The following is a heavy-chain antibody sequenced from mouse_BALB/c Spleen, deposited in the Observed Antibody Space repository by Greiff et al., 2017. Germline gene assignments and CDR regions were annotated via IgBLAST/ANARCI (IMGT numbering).Heavy chain of an antibody. CDR3: ARLLRYAMDY. D-gene: IGHD1-1*01. J-gene: IGHJ4*01. CDR1: GFTFSSYT. CDR2: ISSGGGNT. Sequence: EVNVVESGGGLVKPGGSLKLSCAASGFTFSSYTMSWVRQTPEKRLEWVATISSGGGNTYYPDSVKGRFTISRDNAKNNLYLQMSSLRSEDTALYYCARLLRYAMDYWGQGTSVTVSS. V-gene: IGHV5-9*03.